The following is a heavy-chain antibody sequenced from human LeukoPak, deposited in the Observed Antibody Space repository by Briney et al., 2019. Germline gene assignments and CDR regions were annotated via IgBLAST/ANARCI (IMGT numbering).Heavy chain of an antibody. CDR1: GYTFTNYY. D-gene: IGHD1-26*01. CDR2: INPSSGST. V-gene: IGHV1-46*01. J-gene: IGHJ4*02. CDR3: ARQPSGRFFDY. Sequence: ASVKVSCKSSGYTFTNYYIHWVRQAPGQGLEWMGIINPSSGSTTYTQKFQGRVTMTGETYTSTVYLELSSLRSEDAAVYYCARQPSGRFFDYWGQGTLVTVSS.